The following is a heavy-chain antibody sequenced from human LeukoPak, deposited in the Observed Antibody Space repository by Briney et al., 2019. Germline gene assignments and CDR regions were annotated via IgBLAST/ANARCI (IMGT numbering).Heavy chain of an antibody. J-gene: IGHJ4*02. Sequence: AGGSLRLSCAASGFTVSSNYMSWVRQAPGKGLEWVAVISYDGSNKYYSDSVKGRFTISRDNSKNTLYLQMNSLRAEDTGVYYCAKDSCSSTSCYEDFWGQGTLVTVSS. CDR1: GFTVSSNY. CDR2: ISYDGSNK. V-gene: IGHV3-30*18. D-gene: IGHD2-2*01. CDR3: AKDSCSSTSCYEDF.